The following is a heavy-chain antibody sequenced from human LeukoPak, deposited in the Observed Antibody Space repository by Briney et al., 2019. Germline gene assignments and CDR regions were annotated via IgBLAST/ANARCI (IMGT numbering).Heavy chain of an antibody. D-gene: IGHD2-2*01. V-gene: IGHV3-7*01. CDR2: INQDGSKK. Sequence: GGSLRLSCAASGFTFSRFWLSWVRQAPGKGLEWVANINQDGSKKYFVDSVKGRFTISRDNAKNSLSLQMNSLRDDDTAVYYCASDSSSYDAFDIWGQGTMVIVSS. J-gene: IGHJ3*02. CDR3: ASDSSSYDAFDI. CDR1: GFTFSRFW.